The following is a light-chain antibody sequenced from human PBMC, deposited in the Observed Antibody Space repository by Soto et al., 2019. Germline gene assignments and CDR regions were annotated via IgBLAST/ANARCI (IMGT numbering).Light chain of an antibody. Sequence: QSVLTQPASVSGSPGQSITISCTGTSSDVGGYNLVSWYQQHPDKAPKVVIYDGNKRPSGISYRFSASKSGNTASLTISGLRTEDEADYYCCSYAGHSTFVFGSGTKVTV. CDR2: DGN. CDR3: CSYAGHSTFV. J-gene: IGLJ1*01. CDR1: SSDVGGYNL. V-gene: IGLV2-23*03.